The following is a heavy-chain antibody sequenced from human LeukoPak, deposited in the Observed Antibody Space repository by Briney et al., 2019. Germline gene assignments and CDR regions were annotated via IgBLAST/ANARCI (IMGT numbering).Heavy chain of an antibody. J-gene: IGHJ6*02. D-gene: IGHD1-26*01. CDR1: GGSISSGDYY. Sequence: NPSQTLSLTCTVSGGSISSGDYYWSWIRQPPGKGLEWIGYIYYSGSTYYNPSLKSRVTISVDTSKNQFSLKLSSVTAADTAVYYCARDRTGFGSYKNYYHYGMDVWGQGTTVTVSS. CDR3: ARDRTGFGSYKNYYHYGMDV. V-gene: IGHV4-30-4*01. CDR2: IYYSGST.